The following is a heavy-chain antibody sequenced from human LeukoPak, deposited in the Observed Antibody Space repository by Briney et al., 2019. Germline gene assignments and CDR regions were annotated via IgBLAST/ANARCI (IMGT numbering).Heavy chain of an antibody. CDR1: GFTFSTYS. J-gene: IGHJ4*02. Sequence: PGGSLRLSCAASGFTFSTYSMNWVRQAPGKGLEWVANIKQDGTEKHYVDSVKGRFTISRDNAKNSLYLQMSSLRAEDTAVYFCASGNYFDYWGQGTLVTVSS. CDR3: ASGNYFDY. CDR2: IKQDGTEK. V-gene: IGHV3-7*01.